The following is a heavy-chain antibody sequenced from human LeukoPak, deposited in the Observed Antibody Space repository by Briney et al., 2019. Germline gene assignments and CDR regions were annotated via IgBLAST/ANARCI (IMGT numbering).Heavy chain of an antibody. CDR1: GGSFSGYY. CDR2: INHSGST. D-gene: IGHD2-15*01. Sequence: SETLSLTCAVYGGSFSGYYWSWIRQPPGKGLEWIGEINHSGSTNYNPSLKSRVTISVDTSKNQFSLKLSSVTAADTAVYYCARAHAGVVAATHAEYFQHWGQGTLVTVSS. V-gene: IGHV4-34*01. J-gene: IGHJ1*01. CDR3: ARAHAGVVAATHAEYFQH.